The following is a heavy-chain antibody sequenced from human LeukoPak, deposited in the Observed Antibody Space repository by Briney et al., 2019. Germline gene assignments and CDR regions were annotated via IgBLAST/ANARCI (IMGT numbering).Heavy chain of an antibody. CDR1: GFTFSNYG. V-gene: IGHV3-33*01. J-gene: IGHJ4*02. CDR3: ARVSPEIVVVTGTGAPDY. D-gene: IGHD2-21*02. CDR2: IWYDGSNK. Sequence: GGSLRLSCAASGFTFSNYGVHWVRQAPGKGLEWVAVIWYDGSNKYYADSVKGRFTISRDNSKNTVYLQMNSLRAEDTAVYYCARVSPEIVVVTGTGAPDYWGQGTLVTVSS.